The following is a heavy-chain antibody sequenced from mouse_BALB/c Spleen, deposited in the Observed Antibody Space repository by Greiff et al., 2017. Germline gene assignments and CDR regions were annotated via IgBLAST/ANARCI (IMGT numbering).Heavy chain of an antibody. D-gene: IGHD5-1-1*01. V-gene: IGHV1-26*01. CDR3: ARGYTSYYYAMDY. J-gene: IGHJ4*01. CDR2: INPYNGGT. Sequence: VVEPGASMKISCKASGYSFTGYTMNWVKQSHGKNLEWIGLINPYNGGTSYNQKFKGKATLTVDKSSSTAYMELLSLTSEDSAVYYCARGYTSYYYAMDYWGQGTSVTVSS. CDR1: GYSFTGYT.